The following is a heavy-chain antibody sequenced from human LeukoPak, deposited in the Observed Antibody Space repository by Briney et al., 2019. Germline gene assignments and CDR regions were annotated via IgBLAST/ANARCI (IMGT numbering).Heavy chain of an antibody. V-gene: IGHV1-69*13. J-gene: IGHJ4*02. CDR1: GGTFSSYA. CDR2: IIPIFGTA. CDR3: ARLRGAAGDRLDY. D-gene: IGHD6-13*01. Sequence: SVKVSCKASGGTFSSYAISWVRQAPGQGLEWMGGIIPIFGTANYAQKFQGRVTITADESTSTAYMELSSLRSEDTAVYYCARLRGAAGDRLDYWGQGTLVTVSS.